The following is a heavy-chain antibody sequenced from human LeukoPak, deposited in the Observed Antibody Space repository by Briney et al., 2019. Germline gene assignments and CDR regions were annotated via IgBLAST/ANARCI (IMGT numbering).Heavy chain of an antibody. V-gene: IGHV4-31*03. J-gene: IGHJ5*02. Sequence: PSQTLSLTCTGSGGSVSTAGYFWNWIRQHPGKGLEWIGYIYYSGSTYYNPSLKSRVTISADTSTNQFSLNLSSVTAADTAVYYCARVSFHSGGPGPWGQGTLVTVSS. CDR3: ARVSFHSGGPGP. D-gene: IGHD2-15*01. CDR1: GGSVSTAGYF. CDR2: IYYSGST.